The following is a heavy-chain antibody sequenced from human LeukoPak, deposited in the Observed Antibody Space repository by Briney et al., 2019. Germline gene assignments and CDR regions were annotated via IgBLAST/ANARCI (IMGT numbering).Heavy chain of an antibody. CDR2: ISYSGNT. J-gene: IGHJ5*02. V-gene: IGHV4-59*01. Sequence: PSETLSLTCTVSGGSISNYYWSWIRQPPGKGLEWIGYISYSGNTKYNPSLKSRVSLLVDASEKQVSLQLSSVTAADTAVYYCARSKWELLDLWGQGTLVTVSS. CDR3: ARSKWELLDL. D-gene: IGHD1-26*01. CDR1: GGSISNYY.